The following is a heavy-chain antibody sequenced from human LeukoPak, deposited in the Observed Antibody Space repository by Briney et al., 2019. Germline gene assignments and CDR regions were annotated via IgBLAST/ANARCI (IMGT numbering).Heavy chain of an antibody. Sequence: GGSLRLPCTASGFTYRSSWWHWVRQAPGEGLVWVSFTDTDGSSTSYADSVKGRFTISRDNAKNTLYLQMNSLRAEDTAVYYCARSAPHPIDWGQGALVTVSS. CDR1: GFTYRSSW. CDR3: ARSAPHPID. D-gene: IGHD3-16*02. V-gene: IGHV3-74*01. CDR2: TDTDGSST. J-gene: IGHJ4*02.